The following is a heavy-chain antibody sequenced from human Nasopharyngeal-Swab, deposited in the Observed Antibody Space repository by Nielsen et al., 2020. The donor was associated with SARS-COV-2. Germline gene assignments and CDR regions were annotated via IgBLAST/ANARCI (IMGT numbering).Heavy chain of an antibody. V-gene: IGHV4-61*06. D-gene: IGHD3-22*01. CDR3: ARGVRGIVVVKDWFDP. CDR2: IYYSGST. J-gene: IGHJ5*02. Sequence: WIRQPPGKGLEWIGYIYYSGSTNYNPSLKSRVTISVDTSKNQFSLKLSSVTAADTAVYYCARGVRGIVVVKDWFDPWGQGTLVTVSS.